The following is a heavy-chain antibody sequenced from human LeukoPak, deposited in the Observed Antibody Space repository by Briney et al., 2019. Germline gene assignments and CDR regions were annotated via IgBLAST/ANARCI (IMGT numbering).Heavy chain of an antibody. V-gene: IGHV3-48*01. CDR2: ISSSSGTI. CDR1: GFVFRTYD. J-gene: IGHJ4*02. CDR3: ARDLYYYGSGSLDY. D-gene: IGHD3-10*01. Sequence: PGGSLRLSCAASGFVFRTYDMNWVRQAPGKGLEWVSYISSSSGTIYYADSVKGRFTISRDNAKNTLYLQMNSLRAEDTAVYYCARDLYYYGSGSLDYWGQGTLVTVSS.